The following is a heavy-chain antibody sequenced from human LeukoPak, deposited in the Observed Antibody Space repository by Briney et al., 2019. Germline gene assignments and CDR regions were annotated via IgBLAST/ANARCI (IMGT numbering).Heavy chain of an antibody. J-gene: IGHJ3*02. CDR2: ISSRVGTT. Sequence: VGSRRCSRAASGFIFRSYEMYWVRLAPGKGLEWDSCISSRVGTTYYADSVKGRFTISRDNAKDSLYLQMNSLRVEDTAVYYCAREPLSVYAVNDAFDIWGQGTMVAVSS. CDR1: GFIFRSYE. CDR3: AREPLSVYAVNDAFDI. D-gene: IGHD2-8*01. V-gene: IGHV3-48*03.